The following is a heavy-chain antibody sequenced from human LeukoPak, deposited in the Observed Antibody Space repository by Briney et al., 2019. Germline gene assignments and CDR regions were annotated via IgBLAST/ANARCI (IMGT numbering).Heavy chain of an antibody. CDR2: IYPGDSDT. J-gene: IGHJ4*02. Sequence: PGESLKLSCKGSGYSFTNYWIGWVRQMPGKGLEGMGVIYPGDSDTRYSPSFQGQVTISVDKSISTAYLHWSSLKASDTAMYYCARPLDAVAGTSSDYWGQGTLLTVSS. CDR1: GYSFTNYW. D-gene: IGHD6-19*01. V-gene: IGHV5-51*03. CDR3: ARPLDAVAGTSSDY.